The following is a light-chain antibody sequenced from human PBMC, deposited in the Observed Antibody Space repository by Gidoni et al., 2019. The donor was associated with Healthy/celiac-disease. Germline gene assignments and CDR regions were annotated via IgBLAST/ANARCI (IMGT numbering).Light chain of an antibody. CDR3: QKYGSSPYT. CDR2: GAS. Sequence: IVLTQSPGTLSLSPGERASHSCRASQSVSSSYLAWYQQKPGRAPRLLIYGASSRATGIPDRLSGSGSGTDFTLTISRLEPEDLAVYNCQKYGSSPYTFGQGTKLEIK. V-gene: IGKV3-20*01. CDR1: QSVSSSY. J-gene: IGKJ2*01.